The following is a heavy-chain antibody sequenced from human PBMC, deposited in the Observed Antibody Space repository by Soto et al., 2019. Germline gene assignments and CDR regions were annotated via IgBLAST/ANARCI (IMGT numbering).Heavy chain of an antibody. D-gene: IGHD2-15*01. CDR3: AKDSDIVVVVAATNAFDS. V-gene: IGHV3-23*01. CDR1: GFTFSSYA. Sequence: EVQLLESGGGLVQPGGSLRLSCAASGFTFSSYAMSWVRQAPGKGLEWVSAISGSGGSTYYADSVKGRFTISRDNSKNTLYLQMNSLRAEDTAVYYCAKDSDIVVVVAATNAFDSWGQGTMVTVSS. J-gene: IGHJ3*02. CDR2: ISGSGGST.